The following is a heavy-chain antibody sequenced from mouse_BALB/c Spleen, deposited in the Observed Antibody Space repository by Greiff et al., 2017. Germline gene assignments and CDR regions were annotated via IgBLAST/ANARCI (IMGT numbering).Heavy chain of an antibody. Sequence: EVQLQESGAELVKPGASVKLSCTASGFNIKDTYMHWVKQRPEQGLEWIGRIDPANGNTKYDPKFQGKATITADTSSNTAYLQLSSLTSEDTAVYYCAVITTFAYWGQGTLVTVSA. CDR3: AVITTFAY. CDR2: IDPANGNT. CDR1: GFNIKDTY. D-gene: IGHD1-1*01. V-gene: IGHV14-3*02. J-gene: IGHJ3*01.